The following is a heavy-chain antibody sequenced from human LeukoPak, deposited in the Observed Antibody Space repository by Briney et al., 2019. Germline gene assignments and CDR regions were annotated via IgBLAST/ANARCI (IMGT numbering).Heavy chain of an antibody. CDR2: SDHSGST. D-gene: IGHD5-18*01. CDR1: GYSISRGYY. Sequence: PSETLSLTCTVSGYSISRGYYWGWIRQPPGKGLEWIGSSDHSGSTYYNPSLKSRVTISVDTSKNQFSLKLSSVTAADTAVYYCARETGYTYGYTRDYWGQGTLVTVSS. CDR3: ARETGYTYGYTRDY. V-gene: IGHV4-38-2*02. J-gene: IGHJ4*02.